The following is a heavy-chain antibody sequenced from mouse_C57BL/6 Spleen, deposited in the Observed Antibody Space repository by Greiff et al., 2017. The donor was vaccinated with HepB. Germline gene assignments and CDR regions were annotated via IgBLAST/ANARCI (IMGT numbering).Heavy chain of an antibody. J-gene: IGHJ3*01. Sequence: VQLKESGGDLVKPGGSLKLSCAASGFTFSSYGMSWVRQTPDKRLEWVATISSGGSYTYYPDSVKGRFTISRDNAKNTLYLQMSSLKSEDTAMYYCARHEDYDGFAYWGQGTLVTVSA. V-gene: IGHV5-6*01. D-gene: IGHD2-4*01. CDR1: GFTFSSYG. CDR3: ARHEDYDGFAY. CDR2: ISSGGSYT.